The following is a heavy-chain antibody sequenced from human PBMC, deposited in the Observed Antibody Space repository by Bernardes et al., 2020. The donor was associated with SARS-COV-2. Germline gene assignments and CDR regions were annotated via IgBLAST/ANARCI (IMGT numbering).Heavy chain of an antibody. Sequence: ASVKASCKASGYTFTSYGISWVRQDPGQGLEWMGWISAYNGNTNYAQKLQGRVTMTTDTSTSTAYMELRSLRSDDTAVYYCARRGYSSSWYLGYYYYGMDVWGQGNTVTVSS. CDR3: ARRGYSSSWYLGYYYYGMDV. CDR2: ISAYNGNT. V-gene: IGHV1-18*04. J-gene: IGHJ6*02. D-gene: IGHD6-13*01. CDR1: GYTFTSYG.